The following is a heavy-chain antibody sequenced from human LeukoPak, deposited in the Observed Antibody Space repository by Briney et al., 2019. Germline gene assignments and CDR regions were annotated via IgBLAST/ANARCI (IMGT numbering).Heavy chain of an antibody. J-gene: IGHJ3*02. D-gene: IGHD5-12*01. CDR2: IYSSGST. Sequence: SDTLSLTCTVSGGSISRYYWIWIRQPPGKGLEWIGYIYSSGSTNYSPPLKRRVTIPVDTSKNQASLKLYSATAADTAVYYCARRYSGYGNAFDMWGQGTMVTVSS. CDR3: ARRYSGYGNAFDM. V-gene: IGHV4-59*08. CDR1: GGSISRYY.